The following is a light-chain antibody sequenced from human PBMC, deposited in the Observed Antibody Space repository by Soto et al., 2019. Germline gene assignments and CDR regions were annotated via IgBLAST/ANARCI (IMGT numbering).Light chain of an antibody. CDR2: EVR. CDR1: SSDVRTYNY. CDR3: SSYTSSSTLV. V-gene: IGLV2-14*01. Sequence: QSALTQPASVSGSPGQSITISCTGTSSDVRTYNYVSWYRHHPGKAPKLMIYEVRNRPSGVSNRFSGSKSGNTASLTISGLQAEDEADYYCSSYTSSSTLVFGGGTKLTVL. J-gene: IGLJ2*01.